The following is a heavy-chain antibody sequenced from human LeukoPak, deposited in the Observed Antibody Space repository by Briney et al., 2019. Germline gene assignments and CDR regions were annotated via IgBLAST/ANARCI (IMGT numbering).Heavy chain of an antibody. V-gene: IGHV4-59*01. D-gene: IGHD6-13*01. CDR2: IYYSGST. CDR1: GGSISSYY. CDR3: ARDSSSWLSNWYFGL. J-gene: IGHJ2*01. Sequence: SETLSLTCTVSGGSISSYYWSWIRQPPGKGLEWIGYIYYSGSTNYNPSLKSRVTISVDTSKNQFSLKLSSVTAADTAVYYCARDSSSWLSNWYFGLWGRGTLVTVSS.